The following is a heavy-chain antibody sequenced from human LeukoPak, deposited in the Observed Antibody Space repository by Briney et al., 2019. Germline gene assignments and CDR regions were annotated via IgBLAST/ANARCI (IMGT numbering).Heavy chain of an antibody. D-gene: IGHD1-7*01. CDR3: ARFGRPTGTTSRRPLNSMYYNHGMDV. J-gene: IGHJ6*02. V-gene: IGHV1-8*01. CDR1: GYTFTSYD. CDR2: MNPNSGNT. Sequence: GASVKVSCKASGYTFTSYDINWVRQATGQGLEWMGWMNPNSGNTGYAQKFQGRVTITAGASTSTAYMELSSLRSDDTAVYYCARFGRPTGTTSRRPLNSMYYNHGMDVWGQGTTVTVSS.